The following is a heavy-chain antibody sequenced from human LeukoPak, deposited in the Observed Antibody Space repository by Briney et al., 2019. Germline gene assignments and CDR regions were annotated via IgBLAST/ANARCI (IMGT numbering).Heavy chain of an antibody. D-gene: IGHD2-21*01. V-gene: IGHV4-30-2*01. J-gene: IGHJ4*02. Sequence: SQTLSLTCTVSGGSISSGGDYWTWIRQPPGKGLEWIGYIYHTGSTYYNPSLKSRVTTSVDRSKNQFSLKLNSVTAADTAVYYCARDPYCGGDCYTGYWGQGTLVTVSS. CDR3: ARDPYCGGDCYTGY. CDR1: GGSISSGGDY. CDR2: IYHTGST.